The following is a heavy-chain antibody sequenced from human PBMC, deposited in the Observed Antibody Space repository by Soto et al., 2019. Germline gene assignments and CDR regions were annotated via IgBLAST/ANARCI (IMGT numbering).Heavy chain of an antibody. CDR1: GLIFSDYH. D-gene: IGHD6-19*01. V-gene: IGHV3-72*01. CDR2: IRRKANSYTT. J-gene: IGHJ6*02. Sequence: EVQLVESGGGLVQPGGSLRLSCAASGLIFSDYHMDWVRQAPGKGWEWVGSIRRKANSYTTEYAASVKGRVTISRDDSKNSLYLQMNRLKSEDTAVYYCAMLGGWSGGSSGMDVWGQGTTVTVSS. CDR3: AMLGGWSGGSSGMDV.